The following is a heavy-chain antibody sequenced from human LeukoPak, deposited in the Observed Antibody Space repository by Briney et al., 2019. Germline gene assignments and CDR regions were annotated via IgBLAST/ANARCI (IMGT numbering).Heavy chain of an antibody. V-gene: IGHV1-18*01. CDR3: ARAHVAMVRGVIITPGWFDP. Sequence: GSVKVSCKASGYTFTSYGISWVRQAPGQGLEWMGWISAYNGNTNYAQKLQGRVTMTTDTSTSTAYMELRSLRSDDTAVYYCARAHVAMVRGVIITPGWFDPWGQGTLVTVSS. CDR1: GYTFTSYG. J-gene: IGHJ5*02. CDR2: ISAYNGNT. D-gene: IGHD3-10*01.